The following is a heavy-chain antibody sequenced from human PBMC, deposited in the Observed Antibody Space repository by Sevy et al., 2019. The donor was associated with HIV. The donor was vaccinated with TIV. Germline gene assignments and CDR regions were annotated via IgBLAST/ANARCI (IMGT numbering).Heavy chain of an antibody. CDR2: ISSSSSYI. Sequence: GGSLRLSCAASGFTFSSYSMNWVRQAPGKGLEWVSSISSSSSYIYYADSVKGRFTISRDNAKNSRYLQMNSLRAEETAVYYCASTSGYDSDWFDPWGQGTLVTVSS. CDR1: GFTFSSYS. J-gene: IGHJ5*02. D-gene: IGHD5-12*01. V-gene: IGHV3-21*01. CDR3: ASTSGYDSDWFDP.